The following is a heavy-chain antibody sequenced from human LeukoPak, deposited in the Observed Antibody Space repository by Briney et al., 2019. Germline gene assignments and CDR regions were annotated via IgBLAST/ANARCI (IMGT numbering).Heavy chain of an antibody. D-gene: IGHD3-10*01. Sequence: ASVKVSCKASGYTFTTYDINWVRQATGQGLEWMGWMNPNSGNTGYAQKFQGRVTMTRNTSMNTAYMELNSLRSEDTAVYYCARANYYGSGKKDLDYWGQGTLVTVSS. CDR2: MNPNSGNT. CDR3: ARANYYGSGKKDLDY. J-gene: IGHJ4*02. V-gene: IGHV1-8*01. CDR1: GYTFTTYD.